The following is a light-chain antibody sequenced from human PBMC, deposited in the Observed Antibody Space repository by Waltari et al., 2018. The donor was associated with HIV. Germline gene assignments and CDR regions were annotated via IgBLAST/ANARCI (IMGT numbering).Light chain of an antibody. J-gene: IGLJ3*02. V-gene: IGLV1-40*01. CDR1: RSHLGAGYD. CDR2: GNS. Sequence: QSVLTQPPPVSGATGQRVTISCTGSRSHLGAGYDVHCSQQRPGTAPKLLIYGNSNRPSGVPDRFSGSKSGTSASLAITGLQAEDEADYYCQSYDSSLSGWVFGGGTKLTVL. CDR3: QSYDSSLSGWV.